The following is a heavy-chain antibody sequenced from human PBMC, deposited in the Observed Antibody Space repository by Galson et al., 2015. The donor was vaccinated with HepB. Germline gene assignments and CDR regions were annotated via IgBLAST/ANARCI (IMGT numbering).Heavy chain of an antibody. CDR1: GLSFSNYA. CDR2: ISGSGTTT. CDR3: AKLSGGSSGWYMSYWYFDL. D-gene: IGHD6-19*01. J-gene: IGHJ2*01. V-gene: IGHV3-23*01. Sequence: SLRLSCAASGLSFSNYAMSWVRQTPGKGLQWVSSISGSGTTTYYTDSVKGRFTISRDNSKDTLYLQMNSLRAEDTAIYYCAKLSGGSSGWYMSYWYFDLWGRGTLVTVSS.